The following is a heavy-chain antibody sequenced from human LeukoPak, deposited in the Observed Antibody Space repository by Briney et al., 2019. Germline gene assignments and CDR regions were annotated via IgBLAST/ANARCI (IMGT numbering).Heavy chain of an antibody. D-gene: IGHD5-18*01. V-gene: IGHV1-2*02. Sequence: ASVKVSCKASGYTFTGYYMHWVRQAPGQGLEWMGWINPNSGGTNYAQKFQGRVTTTRDTSISTAYMELSRLRSDDTAVYYCARAWGYSYGPHFDYWGQGTLVTVSS. CDR1: GYTFTGYY. CDR3: ARAWGYSYGPHFDY. J-gene: IGHJ4*02. CDR2: INPNSGGT.